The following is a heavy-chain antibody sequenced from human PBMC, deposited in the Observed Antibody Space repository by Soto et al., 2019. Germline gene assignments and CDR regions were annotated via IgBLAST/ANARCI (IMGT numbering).Heavy chain of an antibody. V-gene: IGHV3-23*01. CDR1: GFTFSSYA. D-gene: IGHD3-10*01. J-gene: IGHJ4*02. Sequence: EVQLLESGGGLVQPGGSLRLSCAASGFTFSSYAMSWVRQAPGKGLEWVSAISGSGGSTCYADSVKGRFTISRDNSKNTLYLQMNSLRAEDTAVYYCAKDSPFGSGSYLDYWGQGTLVTVSA. CDR2: ISGSGGST. CDR3: AKDSPFGSGSYLDY.